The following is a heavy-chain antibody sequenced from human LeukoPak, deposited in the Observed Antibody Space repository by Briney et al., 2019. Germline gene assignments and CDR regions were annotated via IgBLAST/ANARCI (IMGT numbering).Heavy chain of an antibody. V-gene: IGHV4-39*01. J-gene: IGHJ4*02. CDR2: IYYSGTT. Sequence: SETLSLTCTVSGGSISSSSYYWGWIRQPPGTGLEWIGSIYYSGTTYYSSSLKSRVIISVDTSKNQFSLKLSSVTATDTAVYYCARHEAQDLDYWGQGTLVTVSS. D-gene: IGHD3-3*01. CDR1: GGSISSSSYY. CDR3: ARHEAQDLDY.